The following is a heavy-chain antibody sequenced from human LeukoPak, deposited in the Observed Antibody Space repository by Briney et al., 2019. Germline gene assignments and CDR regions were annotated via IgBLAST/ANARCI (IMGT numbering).Heavy chain of an antibody. D-gene: IGHD2-8*01. Sequence: KPSETLSLTCGVSGGSISNTNWWSWVRQPPGQGLEWIGEISLTGLTHYNPSLESRVTVSLDKSKNLLSLNLTSVTAADTAVYYCSRENGAFYPFGYWGQGILVTVSS. CDR2: ISLTGLT. CDR1: GGSISNTNW. CDR3: SRENGAFYPFGY. V-gene: IGHV4-4*02. J-gene: IGHJ4*02.